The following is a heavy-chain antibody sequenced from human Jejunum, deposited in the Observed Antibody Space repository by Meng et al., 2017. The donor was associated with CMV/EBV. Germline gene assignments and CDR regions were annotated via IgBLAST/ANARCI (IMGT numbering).Heavy chain of an antibody. D-gene: IGHD1-26*01. CDR3: TSRVGATPSYYGMDV. V-gene: IGHV3-49*04. CDR2: IRSKTYGGAT. CDR1: TVGDNY. J-gene: IGHJ6*02. Sequence: TVGDNYAGWVRPAPGKGLEWVGFIRSKTYGGATEYAASVTGRFAISRDDSKNIAYLQMNSLETEDTAVYYCTSRVGATPSYYGMDVWGQGTTVTVSS.